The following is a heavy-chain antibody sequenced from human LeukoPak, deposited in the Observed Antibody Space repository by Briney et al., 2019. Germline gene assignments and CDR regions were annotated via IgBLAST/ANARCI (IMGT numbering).Heavy chain of an antibody. D-gene: IGHD2-21*02. Sequence: PGGSLRLSCAASGFTFSSYAVSWVRQAPGKGLEWVSAISGGKSSTYYADSVKGRFTISRDSSKNTLYLQMNSLRAEDTALYYCAKGDAYCGGDCYPDWGQGTLVTVSS. CDR2: ISGGKSST. J-gene: IGHJ4*02. V-gene: IGHV3-23*01. CDR3: AKGDAYCGGDCYPD. CDR1: GFTFSSYA.